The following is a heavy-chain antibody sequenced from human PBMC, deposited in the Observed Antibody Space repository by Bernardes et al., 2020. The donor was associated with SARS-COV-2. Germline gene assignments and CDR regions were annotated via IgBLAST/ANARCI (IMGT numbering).Heavy chain of an antibody. D-gene: IGHD3-16*01. V-gene: IGHV3-74*01. J-gene: IGHJ2*01. CDR2: INSDGSYT. CDR3: VRVMDGRGSWYFDL. CDR1: GFTFSGYW. Sequence: GSLRLSCVASGFTFSGYWMHWVRQAPGKGLVWVSRINSDGSYTSYADSVKGRFTISRDNAKNTLYLQVNSLRAEDAALYYCVRVMDGRGSWYFDLLGRGTLVTVSS.